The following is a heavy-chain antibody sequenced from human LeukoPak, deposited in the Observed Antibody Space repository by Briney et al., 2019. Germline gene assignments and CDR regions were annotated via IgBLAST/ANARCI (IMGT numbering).Heavy chain of an antibody. D-gene: IGHD3-22*01. Sequence: ASVKVSCKASGYTFTSYGISWVRQAPGQGLEWMGWISAYNGNTNYAQKLQGRVTMTTDTSTSTAYMELRSLRSDDTAVYYCARVSGPSFYYGSSGYYYPTYYWGQGTLVTVSS. CDR3: ARVSGPSFYYGSSGYYYPTYY. V-gene: IGHV1-18*01. CDR2: ISAYNGNT. J-gene: IGHJ4*02. CDR1: GYTFTSYG.